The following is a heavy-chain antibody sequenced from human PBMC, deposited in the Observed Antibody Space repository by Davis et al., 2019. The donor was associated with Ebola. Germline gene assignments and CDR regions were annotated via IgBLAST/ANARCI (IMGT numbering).Heavy chain of an antibody. D-gene: IGHD6-13*01. CDR2: IKQDGSEK. CDR1: GFTFSSYW. Sequence: GESLKISCAASGFTFSSYWMSWVRQAPGKGLEWVANIKQDGSEKYYVDSVKGRFTISRDNAKNSLYLQMNSLRAEDTAVYYCISSSWYGNFDYWGQGTLVTVSS. V-gene: IGHV3-7*01. J-gene: IGHJ4*02. CDR3: ISSSWYGNFDY.